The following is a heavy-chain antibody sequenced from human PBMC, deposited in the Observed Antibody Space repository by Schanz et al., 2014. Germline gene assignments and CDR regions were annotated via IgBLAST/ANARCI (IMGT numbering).Heavy chain of an antibody. CDR3: ARLSAIFGVVTTYYFDY. CDR2: MYYSGSP. J-gene: IGHJ4*02. V-gene: IGHV4-39*01. CDR1: GGSISSIGFY. D-gene: IGHD3-3*01. Sequence: QLQLQESGPGLVNPSETLSLTCTVSGGSISSIGFYWGWIRQPPGKGLEWIGRMYYSGSPYYNPPLKIGSTISEDPSKTRSSLKLSLVTAAETAVYYCARLSAIFGVVTTYYFDYWGQGTLVTVSS.